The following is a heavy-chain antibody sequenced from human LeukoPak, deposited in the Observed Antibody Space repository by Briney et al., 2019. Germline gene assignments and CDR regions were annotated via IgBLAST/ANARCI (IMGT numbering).Heavy chain of an antibody. CDR1: GFTFSSYE. V-gene: IGHV3-21*01. Sequence: PGGSLRLSCAASGFTFSSYEMNWVRQAPGKGLEWVSSISSSSSYIYYADSVKGRFTISRDNAKNSLYLQMNSLRAEDTAVYYCARLSRATVMNWGQGTLVTVSS. J-gene: IGHJ4*02. CDR3: ARLSRATVMN. D-gene: IGHD4-17*01. CDR2: ISSSSSYI.